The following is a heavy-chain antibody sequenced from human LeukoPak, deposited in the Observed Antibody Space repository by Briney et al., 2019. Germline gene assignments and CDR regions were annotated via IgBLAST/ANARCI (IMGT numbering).Heavy chain of an antibody. CDR2: IYYSGST. D-gene: IGHD3-22*01. CDR1: GGSISSSSYY. Sequence: TASETLSLTCTVSGGSISSSSYYWGWIRQPPGKGLEWIGSIYYSGSTYYNPSLKSRVTISVDTSKNQFSLKLSSVTAADTAVYYCAGQRWDYYDSSGYYFVDYWGQGTLVTVSS. CDR3: AGQRWDYYDSSGYYFVDY. V-gene: IGHV4-39*01. J-gene: IGHJ4*02.